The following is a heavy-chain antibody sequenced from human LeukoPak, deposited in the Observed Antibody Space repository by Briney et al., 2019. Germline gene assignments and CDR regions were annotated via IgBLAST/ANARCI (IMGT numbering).Heavy chain of an antibody. Sequence: SETLSLICAVYGGSFSGYYWSWIRQPPGKGLEWIGEINHSGSTNYNPSLKSRVTISVDTSKNQFSLKLSSVTAADTAVYYCARGHHYDSSGYQGDYYYYYMDVWGKGTTVTVSS. CDR1: GGSFSGYY. J-gene: IGHJ6*03. CDR2: INHSGST. D-gene: IGHD3-22*01. V-gene: IGHV4-34*01. CDR3: ARGHHYDSSGYQGDYYYYYMDV.